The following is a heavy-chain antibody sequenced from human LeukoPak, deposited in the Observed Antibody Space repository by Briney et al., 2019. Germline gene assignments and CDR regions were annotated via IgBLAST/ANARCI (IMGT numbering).Heavy chain of an antibody. CDR2: IRFTGSYI. CDR1: GFTFSSYS. J-gene: IGHJ4*02. D-gene: IGHD3-22*01. CDR3: ARLDSSAYYSEY. Sequence: GGSLRLSCAASGFTFSSYSMNWVRQAPGRGLEWVSSIRFTGSYIYCADSVKGRFTISRDNSKNTLYLQMNSLRAEDTAVYYCARLDSSAYYSEYWGQGTLVTVSS. V-gene: IGHV3-21*04.